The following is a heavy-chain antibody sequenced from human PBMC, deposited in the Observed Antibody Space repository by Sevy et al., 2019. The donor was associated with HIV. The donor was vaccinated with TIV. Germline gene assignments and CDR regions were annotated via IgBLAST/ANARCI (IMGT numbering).Heavy chain of an antibody. CDR2: IKKDAGQK. J-gene: IGHJ4*02. Sequence: GGSLRLSCAASGFTFSKYWMGWVRQAPGKGLEWVANIKKDAGQKYYVDSVKGRFTISRGNAKNSLYLQMNSLRAEDTAVYFCGRDDGNYYFHYWGQGTLVTVSS. D-gene: IGHD1-7*01. CDR3: GRDDGNYYFHY. V-gene: IGHV3-7*01. CDR1: GFTFSKYW.